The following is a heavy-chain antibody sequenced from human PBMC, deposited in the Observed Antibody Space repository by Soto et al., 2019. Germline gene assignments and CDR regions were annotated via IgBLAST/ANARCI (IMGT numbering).Heavy chain of an antibody. CDR3: TLRFCSRTTCPPLNSYFYMDV. D-gene: IGHD2-2*01. J-gene: IGHJ6*03. V-gene: IGHV3-23*01. Sequence: GGSLRLSCAASGFTFSNYAMSWVRQTPGKGLEWVSGISGSGGTTFYAGSVKGRFPISRDNSINTLYLQLNSLRVEDTAVYYCTLRFCSRTTCPPLNSYFYMDVWGKGTTVTVSS. CDR2: ISGSGGTT. CDR1: GFTFSNYA.